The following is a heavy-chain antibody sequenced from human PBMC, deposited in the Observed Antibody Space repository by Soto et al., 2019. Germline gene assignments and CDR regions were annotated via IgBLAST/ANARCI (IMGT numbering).Heavy chain of an antibody. CDR1: GYSFINYW. CDR2: IDPSDSYT. Sequence: GESLKISCKGSGYSFINYWISWVRQMPGKGLERMGRIDPSDSYTNYSPSFQGHVSISADKSISTAYLQWSSLKASDTAMYYCARLSRLHRDWYFDLWGRGTLVTVSS. D-gene: IGHD4-4*01. V-gene: IGHV5-10-1*01. CDR3: ARLSRLHRDWYFDL. J-gene: IGHJ2*01.